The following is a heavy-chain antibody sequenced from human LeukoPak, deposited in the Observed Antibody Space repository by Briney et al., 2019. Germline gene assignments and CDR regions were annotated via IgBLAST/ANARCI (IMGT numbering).Heavy chain of an antibody. CDR1: GFTFSGCG. D-gene: IGHD5-18*01. J-gene: IGHJ4*02. CDR2: IWYDGRDK. Sequence: GGSLKLSCAASGFTFSGCGMHWVRQAPGKGLEWVAFIWYDGRDKYYVDSVKGRFTISRDNSKNTLYLQMNSLRAEDTAMYYCAKDPYSYGSYFDYWGQGTLVTVSS. V-gene: IGHV3-30*02. CDR3: AKDPYSYGSYFDY.